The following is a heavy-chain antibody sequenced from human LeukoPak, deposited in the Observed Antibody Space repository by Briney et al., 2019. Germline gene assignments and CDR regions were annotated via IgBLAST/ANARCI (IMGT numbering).Heavy chain of an antibody. V-gene: IGHV4-39*02. J-gene: IGHJ4*02. Sequence: SETLSLTCIVSGGSTSGGNYYWGWIRRPPGKGLEWIGGISSSGNTYYNPSLKSRITISIDTSKNHFSLKLSSVTAADTAVYYCARLGAGPTYYDFWSGYSSFYFDYWGQGTLVIVS. CDR2: ISSSGNT. CDR3: ARLGAGPTYYDFWSGYSSFYFDY. D-gene: IGHD3-3*01. CDR1: GGSTSGGNYY.